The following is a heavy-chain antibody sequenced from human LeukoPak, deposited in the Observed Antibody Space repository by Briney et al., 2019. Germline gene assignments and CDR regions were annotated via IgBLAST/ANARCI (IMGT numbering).Heavy chain of an antibody. J-gene: IGHJ1*01. D-gene: IGHD4-23*01. CDR1: GFTFSSYA. CDR2: ISYDRSNK. V-gene: IGHV3-30-3*01. CDR3: ARGYGGNSFATEYFQY. Sequence: GRSLRLSCAASGFTFSSYAMHWVRQAPGKGLEWVAVISYDRSNKYYADSVKGRFTISRDTSKNTLYLQMNSLRAEDTAVYYCARGYGGNSFATEYFQYWGQGTLVTVSS.